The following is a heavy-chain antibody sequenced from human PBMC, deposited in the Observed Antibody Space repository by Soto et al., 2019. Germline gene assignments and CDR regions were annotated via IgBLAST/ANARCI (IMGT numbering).Heavy chain of an antibody. CDR1: GVTFSSYA. CDR3: ARDSGKVVAADY. Sequence: GGSLRLSCAASGVTFSSYAMHWVRQAPGKGLEWVAVISYDGSNKYYADSVKGRFTISRDNSKNTLYLQMNSLRAEDTAVYYCARDSGKVVAADYWGQGTLVTVSS. J-gene: IGHJ4*02. D-gene: IGHD2-15*01. V-gene: IGHV3-30-3*01. CDR2: ISYDGSNK.